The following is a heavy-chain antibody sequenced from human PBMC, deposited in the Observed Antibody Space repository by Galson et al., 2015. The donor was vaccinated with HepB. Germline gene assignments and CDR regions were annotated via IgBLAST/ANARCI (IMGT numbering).Heavy chain of an antibody. V-gene: IGHV1-46*03. CDR3: SRFDYYFGLDV. J-gene: IGHJ6*02. Sequence: QSGAEVKKPGASVKVSCKASGYKFTNYNIHWIRQAPEQGLEWMARINPRGGDTTFSQTFRDRVTVTSETSTSTVYMEMNSLTSEDAAVYYCSRFDYYFGLDVWGQGTTVIVSS. CDR1: GYKFTNYN. CDR2: INPRGGDT.